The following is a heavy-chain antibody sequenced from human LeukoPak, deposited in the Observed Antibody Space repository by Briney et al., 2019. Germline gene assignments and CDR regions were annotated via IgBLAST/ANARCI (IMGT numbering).Heavy chain of an antibody. J-gene: IGHJ6*02. Sequence: KPGGSLRLSCAASGFTFSNAWMSWVRQAPGEGLEWVGRLKSKTDGGTTDYAAPVKGRFTISRDDSKNTLYLQMNSLKTEDTAVYYCARYYYDSSGYYSLKIYYYYGMDVWGQGTTVTVSS. V-gene: IGHV3-15*01. D-gene: IGHD3-22*01. CDR2: LKSKTDGGTT. CDR3: ARYYYDSSGYYSLKIYYYYGMDV. CDR1: GFTFSNAW.